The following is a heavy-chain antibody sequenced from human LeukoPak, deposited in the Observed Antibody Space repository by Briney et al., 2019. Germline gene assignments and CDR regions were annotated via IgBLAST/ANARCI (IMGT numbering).Heavy chain of an antibody. V-gene: IGHV4-34*01. CDR1: GGSFSGYY. D-gene: IGHD3-10*01. Sequence: PSETLSLTCAVYGGSFSGYYWSWIRQPPGKGLEWIGELNHSGSTNYNPSLKSRVTISVDTSKNQFSLKLSSVTAADTAVYYCARGSGRRITMVRGVPTLDYWGQGTLVTVSS. CDR2: LNHSGST. J-gene: IGHJ4*02. CDR3: ARGSGRRITMVRGVPTLDY.